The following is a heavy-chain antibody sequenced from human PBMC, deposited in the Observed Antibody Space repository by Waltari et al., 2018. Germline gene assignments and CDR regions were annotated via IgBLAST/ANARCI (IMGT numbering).Heavy chain of an antibody. CDR3: ARVPRGSIIPSLYYFDY. J-gene: IGHJ4*02. CDR1: GLNFGTYA. V-gene: IGHV3-30*11. CDR2: ISYDGTYK. D-gene: IGHD3-10*01. Sequence: VQLVESGGAVVQTGGSLIVSCAASGLNFGTYAMNWVRQAPGKGLEWVAFISYDGTYKYYADSLRGRFTISRDNSKKTLFLQVNSLITDDTALYYCARVPRGSIIPSLYYFDYWGQGTLVTVSS.